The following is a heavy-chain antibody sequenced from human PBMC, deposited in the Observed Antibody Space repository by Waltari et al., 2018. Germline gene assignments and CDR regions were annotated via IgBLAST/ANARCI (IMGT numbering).Heavy chain of an antibody. J-gene: IGHJ4*03. D-gene: IGHD4-17*01. Sequence: QVQLQESGPGLVKPSETLSLTCAVSGGSISGGYDWSWIRKPPGKGLELIGYIYGSSGSSNYKPSLKNRVTISKDTSKNQFSLKLSSVTAADTAVYYCARRLNRRTYGLDSWGQGVVVTVSS. CDR3: ARRLNRRTYGLDS. CDR2: IYGSSGSS. V-gene: IGHV4-38-2*01. CDR1: GGSISGGYD.